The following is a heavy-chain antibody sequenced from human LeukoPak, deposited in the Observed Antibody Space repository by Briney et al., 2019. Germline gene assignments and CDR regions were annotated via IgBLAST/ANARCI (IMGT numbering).Heavy chain of an antibody. CDR2: ISGSGDST. Sequence: GGSLRLSCAASGFTFSSYAMNWVRQAPGKGLEWVSAISGSGDSTYYADPVKGRFTISRDSSKNTLYLQMNSLRAEDTAVYYCAKDGSGSYYDRWFDPWGQGTLVTVSS. CDR3: AKDGSGSYYDRWFDP. V-gene: IGHV3-23*01. D-gene: IGHD3-10*01. J-gene: IGHJ5*02. CDR1: GFTFSSYA.